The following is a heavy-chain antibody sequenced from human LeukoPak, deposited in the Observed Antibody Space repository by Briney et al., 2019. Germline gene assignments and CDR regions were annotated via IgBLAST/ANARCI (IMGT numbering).Heavy chain of an antibody. D-gene: IGHD3-10*01. CDR2: INPNSGGT. CDR1: GYTFTSYA. CDR3: ARDKQRVLLWFGEFNY. Sequence: ASVKVSCKASGYTFTSYAMNWVRQAPGQGLEWMGWINPNSGGTNYAQKFQGRVTMTRDTSISTAYMELSRLRSDDTAVYYCARDKQRVLLWFGEFNYWGQGTLVTVSS. V-gene: IGHV1-2*02. J-gene: IGHJ4*02.